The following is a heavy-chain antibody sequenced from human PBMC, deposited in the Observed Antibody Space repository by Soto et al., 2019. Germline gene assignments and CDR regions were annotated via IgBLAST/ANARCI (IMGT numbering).Heavy chain of an antibody. V-gene: IGHV3-48*01. CDR1: GFTFSSYS. J-gene: IGHJ5*02. Sequence: EVQLVESGGGLVQPGGSLRLSCAASGFTFSSYSMNWVRQAPGKGLEWVSYISSSSTTKYYADSVKGRFTISRDNAKNSLYLQMNSLRAEDTAVYYCARDGCSGSNCLNWFDPWGQATLVTVSS. CDR3: ARDGCSGSNCLNWFDP. CDR2: ISSSSTTK. D-gene: IGHD2-15*01.